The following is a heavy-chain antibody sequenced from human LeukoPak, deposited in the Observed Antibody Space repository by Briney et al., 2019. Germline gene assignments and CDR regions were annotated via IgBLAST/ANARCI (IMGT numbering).Heavy chain of an antibody. CDR3: ARDQYYYYYYYMDV. CDR1: GGSISSGDYY. Sequence: PSETLSLTCTVSGGSISSGDYYWSWIRQPPGKGLEWIGYIYYSGSTYYNPSLKSRVTISVDRSKNQFSLKLSSVTAADTAVYYCARDQYYYYYYYMDVWGKGTTVTVSS. V-gene: IGHV4-30-4*01. J-gene: IGHJ6*03. CDR2: IYYSGST.